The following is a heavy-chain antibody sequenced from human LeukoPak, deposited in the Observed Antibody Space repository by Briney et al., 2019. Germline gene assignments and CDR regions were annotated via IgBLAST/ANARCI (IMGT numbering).Heavy chain of an antibody. V-gene: IGHV1-2*02. CDR3: ARALWPSRGYFDY. Sequence: ASVKLSCKASGYTFTGYYMHWVRQAPGQGLEWMGWINPNSGGTNYAQKLQGRVTMTRDTSISTAYMELSRLRSDDTAVYYCARALWPSRGYFDYWGQGTLVTVSS. CDR1: GYTFTGYY. D-gene: IGHD3-10*01. CDR2: INPNSGGT. J-gene: IGHJ4*02.